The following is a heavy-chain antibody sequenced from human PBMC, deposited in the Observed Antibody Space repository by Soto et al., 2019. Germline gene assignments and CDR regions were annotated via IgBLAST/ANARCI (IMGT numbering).Heavy chain of an antibody. D-gene: IGHD3-10*01. CDR3: SGSFLGVSFYYGMDV. J-gene: IGHJ6*02. Sequence: QVQLVQSGAEVKKPGSSVKVSCKASVGTFSSYAISWVRQAPGQGLEWMGGIIPIFGSADYAQKFQGRVTMTADESTSTAYMELSSLRSEDTAVYYGSGSFLGVSFYYGMDVWGQWTTVTVSS. CDR2: IIPIFGSA. CDR1: VGTFSSYA. V-gene: IGHV1-69*12.